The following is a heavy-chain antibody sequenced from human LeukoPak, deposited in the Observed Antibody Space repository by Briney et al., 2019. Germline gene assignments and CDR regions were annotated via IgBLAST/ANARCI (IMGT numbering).Heavy chain of an antibody. Sequence: GGSLRLSCAASGFTFSSYAMSWVRQAPGKGLEWVSYISSSGSTIYYADSVKGRFTISRDNAKNSLYLQMNSLRAEDTAVYYCVQSSYGYLDYWGQGTLVTVSS. V-gene: IGHV3-48*04. CDR2: ISSSGSTI. CDR1: GFTFSSYA. J-gene: IGHJ4*02. D-gene: IGHD5-18*01. CDR3: VQSSYGYLDY.